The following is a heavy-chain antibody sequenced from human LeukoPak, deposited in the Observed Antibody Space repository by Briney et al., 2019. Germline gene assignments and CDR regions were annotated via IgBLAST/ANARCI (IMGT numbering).Heavy chain of an antibody. CDR2: IKPDGSDK. CDR3: ARSEDY. V-gene: IGHV3-7*01. J-gene: IGHJ4*02. CDR1: GFTFSSYW. Sequence: GGSLRLSCAAPGFTFSSYWMSWVRQAPGKGLEWVANIKPDGSDKYYVDSVKGRFTISRDNAKSSLYLQMNSLRAEDTAVYYCARSEDYWGQGTLVTVSS.